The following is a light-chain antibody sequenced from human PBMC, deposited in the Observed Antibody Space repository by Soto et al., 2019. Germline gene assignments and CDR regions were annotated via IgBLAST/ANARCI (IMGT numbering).Light chain of an antibody. CDR3: QQYGSSPPIT. V-gene: IGKV3-20*01. Sequence: EIVLTQSPGTLSLSPGERATLSCRASQCVSSSYLAWYQQRPGQAPRLLIYGASSRATGSPDRFIGSGSGTDYTLTITRLEPEDFAVDYCQQYGSSPPITFGQGTRLEIK. CDR1: QCVSSSY. J-gene: IGKJ5*01. CDR2: GAS.